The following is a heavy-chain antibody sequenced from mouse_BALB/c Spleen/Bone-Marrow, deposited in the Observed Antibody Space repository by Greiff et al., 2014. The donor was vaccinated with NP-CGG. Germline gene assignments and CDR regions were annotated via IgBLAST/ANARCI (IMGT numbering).Heavy chain of an antibody. CDR1: GYTFTSYD. J-gene: IGHJ3*01. CDR2: IYPGDGST. V-gene: IGHV1S56*01. Sequence: VQLQQSGPELAKPGALVKISCKASGYTFTSYDINWVKQRPGQGLEWIGWIYPGDGSTKYNEKFKGKATLTADKSSSTAYMQLSSLTSENSAVYFCARSLSTRMTRGFAYWGQGTLVTVSA. CDR3: ARSLSTRMTRGFAY. D-gene: IGHD2-13*01.